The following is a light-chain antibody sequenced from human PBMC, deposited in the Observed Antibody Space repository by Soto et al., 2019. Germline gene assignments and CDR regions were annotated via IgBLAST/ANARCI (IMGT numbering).Light chain of an antibody. Sequence: PASVSVSPGQSITISCTGTSSDVGGFEYVSWYQHQPGKAPKLIIYDVTKRPSGVSNRFSGSKSGNTASLTISGIQAEDEGDYYCGSITRSSTSVFGTGTKVTVL. CDR2: DVT. V-gene: IGLV2-14*01. J-gene: IGLJ1*01. CDR3: GSITRSSTSV. CDR1: SSDVGGFEY.